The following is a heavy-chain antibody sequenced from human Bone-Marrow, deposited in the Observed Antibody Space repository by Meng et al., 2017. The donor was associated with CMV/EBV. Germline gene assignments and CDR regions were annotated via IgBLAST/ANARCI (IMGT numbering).Heavy chain of an antibody. Sequence: ASVKVSCKASGYTFTSYYMHWVRQAPGQGLEWRGIINPSGGSTSYAQKFQGRVTMTRDTSKSTVYMELSSLRSEDTAVYYCARERVIGYYDFWSGLDAFDIWGQGTMVTVSS. CDR2: INPSGGST. CDR1: GYTFTSYY. J-gene: IGHJ3*02. CDR3: ARERVIGYYDFWSGLDAFDI. V-gene: IGHV1-46*01. D-gene: IGHD3-3*01.